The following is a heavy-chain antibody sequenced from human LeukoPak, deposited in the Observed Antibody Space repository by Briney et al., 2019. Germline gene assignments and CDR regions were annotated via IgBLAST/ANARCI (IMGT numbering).Heavy chain of an antibody. CDR3: ARDWGVRQSRDLLDP. CDR2: IYTSGNT. CDR1: GGSISSYY. Sequence: SETLSLTCTVSGGSISSYYWSWIRQPAGKGLEWIGRIYTSGNTNYNPSLKSRVTMSVDTSKNQFSLKLSSVTAADTAVYYCARDWGVRQSRDLLDPWGQGTLVTVSS. J-gene: IGHJ5*02. V-gene: IGHV4-4*07. D-gene: IGHD3-10*01.